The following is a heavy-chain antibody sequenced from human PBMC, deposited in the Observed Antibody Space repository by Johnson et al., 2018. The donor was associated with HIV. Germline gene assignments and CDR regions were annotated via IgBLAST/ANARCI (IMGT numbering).Heavy chain of an antibody. D-gene: IGHD5-12*01. J-gene: IGHJ3*02. Sequence: QMLLVESGGGVVQPGWSLRLSCAASGFTFSSYGMHWVRQAPGKGLEWVAFIRYDGSNKYYADSVKGRFTISRDNSKNTLYLQMNSLRAEDTAVYYCAKPNSGYALGLGAFDIWGQGTMVTVSS. V-gene: IGHV3-30*02. CDR1: GFTFSSYG. CDR2: IRYDGSNK. CDR3: AKPNSGYALGLGAFDI.